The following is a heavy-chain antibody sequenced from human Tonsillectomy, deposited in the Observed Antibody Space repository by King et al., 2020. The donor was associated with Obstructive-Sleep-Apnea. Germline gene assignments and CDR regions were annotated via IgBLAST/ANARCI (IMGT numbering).Heavy chain of an antibody. CDR3: ITEHSESRGGIIWLED. Sequence: VQLVESGGGLVKPGGSLRLSCAASGFTFSNAWMSWVRQAPGKGLEWVGRIKSKTSGGTTDYAAPVKGRFTILRDDSKSTLFLQMDSLKTEDTAVYYCITEHSESRGGIIWLEDWGQGTLVTVSS. J-gene: IGHJ4*02. D-gene: IGHD3-10*01. CDR1: GFTFSNAW. V-gene: IGHV3-15*01. CDR2: IKSKTSGGTT.